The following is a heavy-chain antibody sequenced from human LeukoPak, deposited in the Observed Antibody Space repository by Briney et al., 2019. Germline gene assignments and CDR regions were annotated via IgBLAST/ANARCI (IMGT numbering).Heavy chain of an antibody. V-gene: IGHV3-53*01. J-gene: IGHJ4*02. CDR2: IYSGGST. CDR1: GLTVSSNY. D-gene: IGHD4-17*01. CDR3: ARDFSPTTATLN. Sequence: GGSLRLSCAASGLTVSSNYMSWVRQAPGKGLEWVSVIYSGGSTYYADSVKGRFTISRDNSKNTLYLQVNSLRAEDTAVYYCARDFSPTTATLNWGQGTLVTVSS.